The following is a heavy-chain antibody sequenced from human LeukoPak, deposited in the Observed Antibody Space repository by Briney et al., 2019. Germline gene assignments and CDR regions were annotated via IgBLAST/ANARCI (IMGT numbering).Heavy chain of an antibody. CDR2: INSDGSST. CDR3: ARDRLTCTNGVCYSEGFDY. Sequence: GGALRLSCAASGFTFSSYWMHWGRQAPGKGLLCVSRINSDGSSTSYADSVKGRFTISRDNAKNTLYLQMNSLRAEDTAVYYCARDRLTCTNGVCYSEGFDYWGQGTLVTVSS. J-gene: IGHJ4*02. D-gene: IGHD2-8*01. CDR1: GFTFSSYW. V-gene: IGHV3-74*01.